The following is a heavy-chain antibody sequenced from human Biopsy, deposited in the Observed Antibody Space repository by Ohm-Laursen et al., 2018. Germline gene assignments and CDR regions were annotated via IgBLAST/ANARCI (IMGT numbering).Heavy chain of an antibody. V-gene: IGHV4-61*08. CDR1: GVSVTSRGYY. J-gene: IGHJ4*02. Sequence: SDTLSLTCPVSGVSVTSRGYYWTWIRQPPGTGVEWIGHISYSGTTNYKSSLRSRVTISVDPSKNQFSLRLTSVTAADTALYYCTRAGGGKIYGLWGQGTLVTVSS. CDR3: TRAGGGKIYGL. D-gene: IGHD3-16*01. CDR2: ISYSGTT.